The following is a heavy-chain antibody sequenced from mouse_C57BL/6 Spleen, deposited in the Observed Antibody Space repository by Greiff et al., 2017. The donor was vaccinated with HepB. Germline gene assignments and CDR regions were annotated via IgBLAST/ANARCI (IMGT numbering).Heavy chain of an antibody. V-gene: IGHV3-6*01. CDR3: ARGWLESF. D-gene: IGHD2-3*01. J-gene: IGHJ2*01. CDR2: ISYDGSN. Sequence: EVQLQESGPGLVKPSQSLSLTCSVTGYSITSGYYWNWIRQFPGNKLEWMGYISYDGSNNYNPSLKNRISITRDTSKNQFFLKLNSVTTEDTATYYCARGWLESFWGQGTTLTVSS. CDR1: GYSITSGYY.